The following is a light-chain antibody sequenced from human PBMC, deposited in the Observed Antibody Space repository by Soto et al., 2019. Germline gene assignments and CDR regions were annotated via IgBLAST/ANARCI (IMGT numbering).Light chain of an antibody. Sequence: QAVVTQPPSVSGAPGQRVTISCTGSSSNIGAGYDVHWYQHLPGTAPKLLIHGNNNRPSGVPDRFSGSKSGTSASLAITGLQAEDEADYYCQSYDSSLSGVVFGGGTKVTVL. V-gene: IGLV1-40*01. CDR2: GNN. J-gene: IGLJ2*01. CDR3: QSYDSSLSGVV. CDR1: SSNIGAGYD.